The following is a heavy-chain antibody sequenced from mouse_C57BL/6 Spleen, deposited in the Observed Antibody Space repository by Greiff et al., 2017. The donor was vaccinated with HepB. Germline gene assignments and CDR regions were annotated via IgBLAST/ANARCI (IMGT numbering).Heavy chain of an antibody. CDR2: IDPSDSYT. CDR1: GYTFTSYW. D-gene: IGHD4-1*01. CDR3: ARKLTGSWRYFDV. J-gene: IGHJ1*03. Sequence: VKLQQPGAELVRPGTSVKLSCKASGYTFTSYWMHWVKQRPGQGLEWIGVIDPSDSYTNYNQKFKGKATLTVDTSSSTAYMQLSSLTSEDSAVYYCARKLTGSWRYFDVWGTGTTVTVSS. V-gene: IGHV1-59*01.